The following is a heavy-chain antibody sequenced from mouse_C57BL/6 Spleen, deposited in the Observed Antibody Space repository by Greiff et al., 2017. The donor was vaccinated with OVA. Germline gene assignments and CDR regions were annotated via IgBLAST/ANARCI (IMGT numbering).Heavy chain of an antibody. CDR3: ARSRDPAWFAY. Sequence: VQLQQPGAELVKPGASVKLSCKASGYTFTSYWMHWVKQRPGRGLEWIGSIDPNSGGTKYNEKFKSKATLTVDKPSSTAYMQLSSLTSEDSAVYYCARSRDPAWFAYWGQGTLVTVSA. J-gene: IGHJ3*01. V-gene: IGHV1-72*01. CDR2: IDPNSGGT. CDR1: GYTFTSYW. D-gene: IGHD3-3*01.